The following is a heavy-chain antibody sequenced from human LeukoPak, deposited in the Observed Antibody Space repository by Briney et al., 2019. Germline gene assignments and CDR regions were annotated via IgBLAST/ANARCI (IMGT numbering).Heavy chain of an antibody. CDR1: GLPFSNYA. D-gene: IGHD5-12*01. CDR3: AREAYESFLDC. CDR2: ISAGADAT. V-gene: IGHV3-23*01. Sequence: PGGSLRLSCAASGLPFSNYALCWVRQAPGKGLGWVSCISAGADATYYAVSVTGRFTIYRDNSNNTLYLQMISLRPEDTAVYYCAREAYESFLDCWGQGALVTVSS. J-gene: IGHJ4*02.